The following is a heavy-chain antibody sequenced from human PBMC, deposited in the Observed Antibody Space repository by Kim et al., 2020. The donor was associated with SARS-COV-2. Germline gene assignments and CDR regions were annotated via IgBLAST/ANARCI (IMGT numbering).Heavy chain of an antibody. Sequence: ASVKVSCKASGYTFTSYAMHWVRQAPGQGLEWMGWINAGNGNTKYSQKFQGRVTITRDTSASTAYMELSSLRSEDTAVYYCARVPYYYGSGTIYGMDVWGQGTTVTVSS. D-gene: IGHD3-10*01. CDR3: ARVPYYYGSGTIYGMDV. CDR1: GYTFTSYA. V-gene: IGHV1-3*01. CDR2: INAGNGNT. J-gene: IGHJ6*02.